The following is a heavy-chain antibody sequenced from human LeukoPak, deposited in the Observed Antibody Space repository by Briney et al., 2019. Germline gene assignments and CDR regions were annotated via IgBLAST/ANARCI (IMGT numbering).Heavy chain of an antibody. Sequence: PGGSLRLSCAASGFTFSSYAMSWVRQAPGKGLEWVSAISGSGGSTYYADSVKGQFTISRDNSKNTLYLQMNSLRAEDTAVYYCAKANDSRGYYYPFDYWGQGTLVTVSS. V-gene: IGHV3-23*01. CDR3: AKANDSRGYYYPFDY. J-gene: IGHJ4*02. CDR1: GFTFSSYA. D-gene: IGHD3-22*01. CDR2: ISGSGGST.